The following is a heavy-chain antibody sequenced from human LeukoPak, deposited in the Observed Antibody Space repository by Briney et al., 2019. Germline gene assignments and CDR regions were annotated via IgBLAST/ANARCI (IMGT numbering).Heavy chain of an antibody. Sequence: PSETLSLTCTVSGGSISSYYWSWIRQPPGKGLEWIGYIYYSGSTNYNPSLKSRVTISVDTSKNQFSLKLSSVTAADTAVYYCARVAKDSSGYWNIDYWGQGTLVTVSS. CDR2: IYYSGST. CDR3: ARVAKDSSGYWNIDY. V-gene: IGHV4-59*01. CDR1: GGSISSYY. D-gene: IGHD3-22*01. J-gene: IGHJ4*02.